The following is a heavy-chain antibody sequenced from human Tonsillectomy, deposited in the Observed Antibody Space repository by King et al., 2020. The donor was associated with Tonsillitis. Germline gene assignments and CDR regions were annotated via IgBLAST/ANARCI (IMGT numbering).Heavy chain of an antibody. CDR1: GFTFSSYG. Sequence: VQLVESGGGVVQPGRSLRLSCAASGFTFSSYGMHWVRQAPGKGLEWVAVIPYDGSKKKYADSVKGRFTISRYNSKNTMYLQMNSLRAEEAAVYYFAKEDVGFDYWGQGTLVTVSS. J-gene: IGHJ4*02. CDR3: AKEDVGFDY. D-gene: IGHD3-16*01. CDR2: IPYDGSKK. V-gene: IGHV3-30*18.